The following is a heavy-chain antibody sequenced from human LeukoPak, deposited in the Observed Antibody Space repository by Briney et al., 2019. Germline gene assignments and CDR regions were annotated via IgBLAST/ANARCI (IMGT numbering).Heavy chain of an antibody. D-gene: IGHD3-22*01. CDR2: ISSSGSTI. Sequence: PGGSLRLSCAASGFTFSSYEMNWVRQAPGKGLEWVSYISSSGSTIYYADSVKGRFTISRDNAKNSPYLQMNSLRAEDTAVYYCARPDKTYYYDSSGYPYAFDIWGQGTMVTVSS. CDR1: GFTFSSYE. V-gene: IGHV3-48*03. J-gene: IGHJ3*02. CDR3: ARPDKTYYYDSSGYPYAFDI.